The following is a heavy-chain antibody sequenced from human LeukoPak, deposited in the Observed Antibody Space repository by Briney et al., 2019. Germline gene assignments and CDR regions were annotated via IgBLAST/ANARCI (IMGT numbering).Heavy chain of an antibody. CDR3: GKNRYSGSLSPFDI. J-gene: IGHJ3*02. Sequence: GGSLRFSCAASGFTFGNYAMTWVRQAPGKGLEWVSAFVGGGGRTYYADSVKGRFTISRDNSKNTLYLQMNSLRAEDTAVYYCGKNRYSGSLSPFDIWGQGTMVTVSS. V-gene: IGHV3-23*01. CDR2: FVGGGGRT. CDR1: GFTFGNYA. D-gene: IGHD1-26*01.